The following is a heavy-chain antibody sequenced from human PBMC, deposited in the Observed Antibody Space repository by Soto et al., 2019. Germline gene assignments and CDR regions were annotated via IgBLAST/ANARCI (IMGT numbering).Heavy chain of an antibody. CDR2: IIPIFGTA. V-gene: IGHV1-69*01. D-gene: IGHD1-26*01. CDR1: GGTFSSYA. CDR3: ARGDGNYYDFDY. J-gene: IGHJ4*02. Sequence: QVQLVQSGAEVKKPGSSVKVSCKASGGTFSSYAISWVRQAPGQGLAWMGGIIPIFGTANYAKKFQGRVTITADESTSTVYMELSGLRSEDTAVYYCARGDGNYYDFDYWGQGTLVTVSS.